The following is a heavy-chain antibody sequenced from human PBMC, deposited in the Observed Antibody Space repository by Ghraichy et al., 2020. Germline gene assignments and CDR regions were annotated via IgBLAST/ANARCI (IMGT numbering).Heavy chain of an antibody. D-gene: IGHD4-17*01. J-gene: IGHJ4*02. CDR2: IKADGSEK. CDR1: GFSFSNYW. Sequence: GGSLSLSCAASGFSFSNYWMSWVRQAPGRGLEWVANIKADGSEKYYGDSVRGRFTISRENATNSLFLQMNSLRTEDTAVYYCARVLQDLGDYGDYVFDYWGQGTPVTVSS. CDR3: ARVLQDLGDYGDYVFDY. V-gene: IGHV3-7*01.